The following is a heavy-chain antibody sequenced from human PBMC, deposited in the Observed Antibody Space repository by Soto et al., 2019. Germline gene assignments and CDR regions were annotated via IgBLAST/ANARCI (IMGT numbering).Heavy chain of an antibody. J-gene: IGHJ4*02. CDR1: GFTISSYA. CDR2: ISGSGGST. Sequence: PGGSLRLSCAASGFTISSYAMRWVRQAPGKGLEWVSAISGSGGSTYYADSVKGRFTIPRDNSKNTLYLQMNSLRAEDTAVYYCARRGSGSYYDYWGQGALVTVSS. D-gene: IGHD1-26*01. CDR3: ARRGSGSYYDY. V-gene: IGHV3-23*01.